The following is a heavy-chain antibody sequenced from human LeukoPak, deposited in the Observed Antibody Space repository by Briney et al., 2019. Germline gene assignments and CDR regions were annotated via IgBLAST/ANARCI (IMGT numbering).Heavy chain of an antibody. CDR1: GYTFTSYG. D-gene: IGHD2/OR15-2a*01. Sequence: ASVKVSCKASGYTFTSYGISWVRQAPGQGLEWMGWISAYSGDTNYAQKFQGRATMTTDTSTSTAYMELRSLRSDDTAVYYCARNILGPQDFDYWGQGTLVTVSS. V-gene: IGHV1-18*01. J-gene: IGHJ4*02. CDR2: ISAYSGDT. CDR3: ARNILGPQDFDY.